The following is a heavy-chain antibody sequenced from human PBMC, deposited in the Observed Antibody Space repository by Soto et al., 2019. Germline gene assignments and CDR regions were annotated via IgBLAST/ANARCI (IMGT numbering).Heavy chain of an antibody. D-gene: IGHD5-12*01. Sequence: QVQLVQSGAEVKKPGSSVKVSCKASGGSFGNYIITWVRQAPGQGLEWMGGIIPTLGTANYPQKFQGRVTLTADKSTRQAYMELSSLRSEDTALYFCGSEVARRDAYYGIDVWGQGTTVTVSS. CDR1: GGSFGNYI. J-gene: IGHJ6*02. CDR3: GSEVARRDAYYGIDV. CDR2: IIPTLGTA. V-gene: IGHV1-69*06.